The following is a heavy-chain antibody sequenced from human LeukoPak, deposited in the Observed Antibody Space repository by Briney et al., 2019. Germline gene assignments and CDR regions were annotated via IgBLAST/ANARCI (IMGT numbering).Heavy chain of an antibody. J-gene: IGHJ4*02. Sequence: SVKVSCKASGGTFRNYAFTWVRQAPGQGLEWMGGIIPIFGTANYAQKFQGRVTITADESTSTAYMELSSLRSEDTAVYYCARTSVAGQVYYFDYWGQETLVTVSS. CDR1: GGTFRNYA. CDR3: ARTSVAGQVYYFDY. D-gene: IGHD6-19*01. CDR2: IIPIFGTA. V-gene: IGHV1-69*13.